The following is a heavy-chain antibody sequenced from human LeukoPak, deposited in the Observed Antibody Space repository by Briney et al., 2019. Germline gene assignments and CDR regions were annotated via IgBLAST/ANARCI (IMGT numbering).Heavy chain of an antibody. CDR2: IFYSGGT. D-gene: IGHD2-2*01. Sequence: SQTLSLTCTVSSGSISSGDYYWSWIRQPPGKGLEWIGYIFYSGGTDYNPSLRSRVIISVDTSKNQFSLKLSSVTAADTAVYYCARTYSSTWTGLYFDHWGQGTLVTVSS. CDR1: SGSISSGDYY. V-gene: IGHV4-30-4*01. CDR3: ARTYSSTWTGLYFDH. J-gene: IGHJ4*02.